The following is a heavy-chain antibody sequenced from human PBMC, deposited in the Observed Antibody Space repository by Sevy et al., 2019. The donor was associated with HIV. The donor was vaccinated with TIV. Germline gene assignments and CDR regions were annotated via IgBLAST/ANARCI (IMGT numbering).Heavy chain of an antibody. CDR1: GGSISSSSYY. V-gene: IGHV4-39*01. CDR2: LYSTGAT. CDR3: AAPLPRGWDGGAGGYFGL. Sequence: SETLSLTCTISGGSISSSSYYWGWIRQPPGKGLEWMGSLYSTGATSYNPSLESRVTVSADTSRNRFYLKLDSVSAAGTAVDFWAAPLPRGWDGGAGGYFGLWGRGTLVTVSS. J-gene: IGHJ2*01. D-gene: IGHD6-19*01.